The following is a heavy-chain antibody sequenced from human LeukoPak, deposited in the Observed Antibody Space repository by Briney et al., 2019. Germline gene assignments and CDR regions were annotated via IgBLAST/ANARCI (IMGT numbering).Heavy chain of an antibody. D-gene: IGHD2-15*01. V-gene: IGHV3-48*03. CDR2: ISSSGSTI. Sequence: GGSRRLSCAASGFTFSSYEMNWVRQAPGKGLEWVSYISSSGSTIYYADSVKGRFTISRDNARNSLYLQMNSLRAEDTAVYYCARAPPGRDLLGGFDFWGQGIRVAVSS. J-gene: IGHJ4*02. CDR1: GFTFSSYE. CDR3: ARAPPGRDLLGGFDF.